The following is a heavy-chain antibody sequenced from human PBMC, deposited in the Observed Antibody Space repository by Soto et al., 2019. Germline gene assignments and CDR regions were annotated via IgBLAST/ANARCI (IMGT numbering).Heavy chain of an antibody. CDR3: ASSEGYGGFHFDH. CDR2: IYYSGST. Sequence: QVQMQESVPGLVKPSATLSLTCTVSGGSLSSYYWSWIRQPPGKGLEWIGYIYYSGSTNYNPSLKSRVTISVDTSKNQFALKLSSVTAADTAVYYCASSEGYGGFHFDHWGQGTLVTVSS. V-gene: IGHV4-59*01. D-gene: IGHD5-12*01. CDR1: GGSLSSYY. J-gene: IGHJ4*02.